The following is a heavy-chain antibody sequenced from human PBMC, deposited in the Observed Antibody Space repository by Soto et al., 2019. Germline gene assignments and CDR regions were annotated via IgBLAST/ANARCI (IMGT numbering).Heavy chain of an antibody. CDR2: ISGSGGGT. CDR3: AKDLYGRRYVRLVTAFLLTRSSDL. V-gene: IGHV3-23*01. Sequence: GKGLEWVSAISGSGGGTYYADSVKGRFTISRDNSKNTLYLRMNSLRAEDTAVFFCAKDLYGRRYVRLVTAFLLTRSSDL. D-gene: IGHD3-9*01. J-gene: IGHJ2*01.